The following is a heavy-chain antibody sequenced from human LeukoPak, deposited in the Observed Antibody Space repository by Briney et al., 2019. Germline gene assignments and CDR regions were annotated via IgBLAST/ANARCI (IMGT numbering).Heavy chain of an antibody. Sequence: GGSLRLSCAASGFTVSSNYMSWVRQAPGKGLEWVSIIYSGGSTYYADSVKGRFTISRDNSKNTLYLQMNSLRAEATAVYYCARGADSGWSDYWGQGTLVTVSS. D-gene: IGHD6-19*01. J-gene: IGHJ4*02. CDR1: GFTVSSNY. V-gene: IGHV3-53*01. CDR2: IYSGGST. CDR3: ARGADSGWSDY.